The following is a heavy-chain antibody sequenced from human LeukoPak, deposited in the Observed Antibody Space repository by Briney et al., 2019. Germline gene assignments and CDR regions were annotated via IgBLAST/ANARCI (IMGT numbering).Heavy chain of an antibody. CDR3: ARDSLGAGTVGAASGY. Sequence: GGSLRLSCEVSGFTFSSYHMNWVRQAPGKGLEWVSSIGSSGSYIYYADSLTGRFTISRDNAKNSLYLQMNSLRAEDTAMYYCARDSLGAGTVGAASGYWGQGTLVTVS. CDR2: IGSSGSYI. CDR1: GFTFSSYH. V-gene: IGHV3-21*01. J-gene: IGHJ4*02. D-gene: IGHD1-26*01.